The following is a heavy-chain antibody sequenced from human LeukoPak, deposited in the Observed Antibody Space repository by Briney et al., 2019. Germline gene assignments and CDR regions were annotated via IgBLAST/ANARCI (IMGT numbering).Heavy chain of an antibody. J-gene: IGHJ5*02. CDR2: IYYSGST. V-gene: IGHV4-30-4*08. Sequence: NTSETLSLTCTVSGGSISSGDYYWSWIRQPPGKGLERIGYIYYSGSTYYNPSLKSRVTISVDASKNQFSLKLSSVTAADTAVYYCARGYCSSTSCYSFSNWFDPWGQGTLVTVSS. D-gene: IGHD2-2*02. CDR3: ARGYCSSTSCYSFSNWFDP. CDR1: GGSISSGDYY.